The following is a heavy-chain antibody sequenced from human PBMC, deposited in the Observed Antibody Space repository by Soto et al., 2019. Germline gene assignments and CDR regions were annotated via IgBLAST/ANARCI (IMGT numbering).Heavy chain of an antibody. Sequence: GGSLRLSCAASGFTFSSYGMHWVRQAPGKGLEWVAVIWYDGSNKYYADSVKGRFTISRDNSKNTLYLQMNSLRAEDTAVYYCARDRKTPHFMSRWSPYYYGMDVWGQGTTVTVS. D-gene: IGHD3-3*02. J-gene: IGHJ6*02. V-gene: IGHV3-33*01. CDR1: GFTFSSYG. CDR3: ARDRKTPHFMSRWSPYYYGMDV. CDR2: IWYDGSNK.